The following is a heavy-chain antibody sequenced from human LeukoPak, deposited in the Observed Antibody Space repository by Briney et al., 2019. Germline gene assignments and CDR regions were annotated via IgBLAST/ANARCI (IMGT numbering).Heavy chain of an antibody. D-gene: IGHD2-21*01. CDR3: VRDHIYAFDI. CDR1: GFTFSDYP. Sequence: PGGSLRLSSAASGFTFSDYPMNWVRQAPGKGLEWISNIRTNIENTMFYADSVKGRFTISRDDAKNSLSLQMNSLRDEDTAVYYCVRDHIYAFDIWGRGTTVTVSS. V-gene: IGHV3-48*02. CDR2: IRTNIENTM. J-gene: IGHJ3*02.